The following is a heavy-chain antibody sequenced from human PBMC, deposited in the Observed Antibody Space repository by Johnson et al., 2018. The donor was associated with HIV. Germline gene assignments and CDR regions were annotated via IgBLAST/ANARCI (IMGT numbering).Heavy chain of an antibody. Sequence: VQLVESGGGLVQPGGSLRLSCAASGFTFSSYWMSWVRQAPGKGLEWVANIKQDGSEKYYVDSVKGRFSISRDNAKNSLDLQMNSLRAEDTAVYYCARDSTPWGGEHVGYAFDLWGRGTLVTISS. D-gene: IGHD4-17*01. CDR1: GFTFSSYW. J-gene: IGHJ3*01. V-gene: IGHV3-7*05. CDR3: ARDSTPWGGEHVGYAFDL. CDR2: IKQDGSEK.